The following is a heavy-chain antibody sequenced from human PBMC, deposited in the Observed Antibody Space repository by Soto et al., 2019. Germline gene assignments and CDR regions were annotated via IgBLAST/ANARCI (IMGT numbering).Heavy chain of an antibody. J-gene: IGHJ5*02. Sequence: GGSLRLSCAASGFTFNNYGMHWVRQAPGKGLEWVALIWHDGSNKGYADSVKGRFTISRDNSKNTLNLQMSSLRVEDTAVYYCARETYGDYVGYFDPWGQGIQVTVSS. V-gene: IGHV3-33*01. D-gene: IGHD4-17*01. CDR3: ARETYGDYVGYFDP. CDR1: GFTFNNYG. CDR2: IWHDGSNK.